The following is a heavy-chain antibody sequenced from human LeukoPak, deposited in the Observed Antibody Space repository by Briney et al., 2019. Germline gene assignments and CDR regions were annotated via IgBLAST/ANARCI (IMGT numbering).Heavy chain of an antibody. CDR2: IKQDGSEK. D-gene: IGHD4-17*01. V-gene: IGHV3-7*01. J-gene: IGHJ4*02. Sequence: GGSLRLSCAASGFTFSSYWMSWVRQAPVKGLEWVANIKQDGSEKYYVDSVKGRFTISRDNAKNSLYLQMNSLRAEDTAVYYCARVATKVTHISDYWGQGTLVTVSS. CDR1: GFTFSSYW. CDR3: ARVATKVTHISDY.